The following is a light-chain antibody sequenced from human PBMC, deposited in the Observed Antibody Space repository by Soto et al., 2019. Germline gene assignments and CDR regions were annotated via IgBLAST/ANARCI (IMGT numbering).Light chain of an antibody. CDR1: QSVSSRY. CDR2: GAN. V-gene: IGKV3-20*01. Sequence: EFVLKQSPGTLSLYTAEGATLSCRASQSVSSRYLAWYQQKPGQAPRLLLFGANRRATGIPDRFSGSGSGTDFTLTISRLEPEDFGVYYCQQYASSPPTVTFGPGTKVDI. J-gene: IGKJ3*01. CDR3: QQYASSPPTVT.